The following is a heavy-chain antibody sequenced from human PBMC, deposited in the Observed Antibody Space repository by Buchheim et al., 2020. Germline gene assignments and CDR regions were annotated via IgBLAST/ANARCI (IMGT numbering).Heavy chain of an antibody. D-gene: IGHD6-19*01. Sequence: QVQLVQSGAEVKKPGASVKVSCKASGYTFTSYYMHWVRQAPGQGLEWMGIINPSGGSTSYAQKFQGRVTMTRDTSPSTVYMELSSLRSEDTAVYYCARDVYSSGWGGVNWFDPWGQGTL. CDR1: GYTFTSYY. J-gene: IGHJ5*02. CDR2: INPSGGST. V-gene: IGHV1-46*03. CDR3: ARDVYSSGWGGVNWFDP.